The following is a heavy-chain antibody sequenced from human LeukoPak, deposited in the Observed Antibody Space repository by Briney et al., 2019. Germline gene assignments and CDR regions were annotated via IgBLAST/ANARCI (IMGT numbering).Heavy chain of an antibody. CDR2: IYYSGST. Sequence: PSETLSLTCTVSGGSISSSSYYWGWIRQPPGKGLEWIGSIYYSGSTYYNPSLKSRVTISVDTSKNQFSLKLSSVTAADTAVYYCARDGSYYYDSSGFRSWGSLDIWGQGTMVTVSS. J-gene: IGHJ3*02. D-gene: IGHD3-22*01. CDR1: GGSISSSSYY. CDR3: ARDGSYYYDSSGFRSWGSLDI. V-gene: IGHV4-39*07.